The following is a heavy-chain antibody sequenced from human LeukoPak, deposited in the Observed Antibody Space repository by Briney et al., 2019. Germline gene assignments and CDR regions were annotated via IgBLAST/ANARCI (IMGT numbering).Heavy chain of an antibody. CDR1: GYTFSDYY. J-gene: IGHJ3*01. Sequence: ASVKVSCKASGYTFSDYYIHWVRQAPGQGLEWMGSIDPTSGGTRNAQRFQVRVTMTRDTSISTAYMEMSRLTSDDTAVYFCAREYYDNNGRKYAFDVWGQGTMVTVSS. D-gene: IGHD3-22*01. V-gene: IGHV1-2*02. CDR3: AREYYDNNGRKYAFDV. CDR2: IDPTSGGT.